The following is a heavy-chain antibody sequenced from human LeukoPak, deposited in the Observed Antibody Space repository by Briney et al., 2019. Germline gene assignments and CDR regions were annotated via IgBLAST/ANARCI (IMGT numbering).Heavy chain of an antibody. CDR2: IIPIFGTA. CDR3: ARYADCSGGSCYSWFDP. D-gene: IGHD2-15*01. CDR1: GATFSSYA. Sequence: SVKLSCKASGATFSSYAISSVRQAPGQALEWMGGIIPIFGTANYAQKFQGRVTITTDESTSTAYMALSSLRSEDTAVYYCARYADCSGGSCYSWFDPWGQGTLVNVSS. J-gene: IGHJ5*02. V-gene: IGHV1-69*05.